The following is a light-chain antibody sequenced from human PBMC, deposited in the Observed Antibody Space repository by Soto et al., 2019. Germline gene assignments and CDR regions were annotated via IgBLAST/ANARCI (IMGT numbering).Light chain of an antibody. CDR2: KAS. V-gene: IGKV1-5*03. CDR3: QQCSSYPWT. Sequence: DIQMTQSPSTLSASVGDRVTITCRASQSISSWLAWYQQKPGKAPKLLIYKASSLQSGVPSRFNGSGSGTEFTLTISSLQPDDFAAYYCQQCSSYPWTFGQGTKVEIK. J-gene: IGKJ1*01. CDR1: QSISSW.